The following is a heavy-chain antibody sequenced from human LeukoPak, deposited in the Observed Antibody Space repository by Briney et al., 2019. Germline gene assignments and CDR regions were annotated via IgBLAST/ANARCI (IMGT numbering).Heavy chain of an antibody. J-gene: IGHJ5*02. V-gene: IGHV3-21*01. D-gene: IGHD3-16*01. CDR3: ARGGARSEILGDAYNWFDP. Sequence: GGSLRLSCAASGFTFSSYTMNWVRQAPGKGLEWVSSITSGSSYIYYADSVKGRFTISRDNAKNSLYLQMNSLRAEDTAVYYCARGGARSEILGDAYNWFDPWGQGTLVTVSS. CDR1: GFTFSSYT. CDR2: ITSGSSYI.